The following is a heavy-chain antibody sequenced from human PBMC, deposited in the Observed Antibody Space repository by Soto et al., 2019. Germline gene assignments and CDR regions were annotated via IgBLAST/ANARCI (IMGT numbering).Heavy chain of an antibody. V-gene: IGHV1-2*04. CDR2: INPKSGGT. D-gene: IGHD2-8*01. CDR3: ARRHPTDSSNGVCSSFYNHDMDV. J-gene: IGHJ6*02. CDR1: GYSFTDYH. Sequence: ASVKVSCKASGYSFTDYHIHWVRQAPGQGLEWLGRINPKSGGTSTAQKFQGWVTMTTDTSISTASMELTRLTSDDTAIYYCARRHPTDSSNGVCSSFYNHDMDVWGQGTTVTVSS.